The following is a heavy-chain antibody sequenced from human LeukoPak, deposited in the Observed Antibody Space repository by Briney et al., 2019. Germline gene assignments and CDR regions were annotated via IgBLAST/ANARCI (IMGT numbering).Heavy chain of an antibody. CDR1: GFTFSSYA. D-gene: IGHD6-19*01. J-gene: IGHJ4*02. Sequence: GGALRLSCAPSGFTFSSYAMSWVRPAPGKGLEWVSAISGSGGSTYYADSVKGRFTLSRDNSKNTLYLQMNSLRAEDTAVYYCAKDRGGRSGWYAHYWGQGTLVTVSS. V-gene: IGHV3-23*01. CDR2: ISGSGGST. CDR3: AKDRGGRSGWYAHY.